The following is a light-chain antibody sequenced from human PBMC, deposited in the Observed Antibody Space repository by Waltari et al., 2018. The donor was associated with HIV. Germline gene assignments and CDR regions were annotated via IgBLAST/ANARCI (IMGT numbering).Light chain of an antibody. CDR2: STN. J-gene: IGLJ2*01. V-gene: IGLV8-61*01. CDR3: VLYMGRGISL. Sequence: QTVVTQEPSFSVSPGGTVTLTCGLSSGSVSTSYYPSWYQQTPGQAPRTLIYSTNTRSSGVPDRFSCSILGNKAALTITGAQADDESDYYCVLYMGRGISLFGGGTKLTVL. CDR1: SGSVSTSYY.